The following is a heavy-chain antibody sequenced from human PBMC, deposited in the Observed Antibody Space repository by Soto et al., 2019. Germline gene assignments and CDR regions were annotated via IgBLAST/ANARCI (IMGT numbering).Heavy chain of an antibody. V-gene: IGHV1-18*04. D-gene: IGHD1-26*01. CDR3: ARGRMYSGAYHDY. CDR2: ITPYNGNA. J-gene: IGHJ4*02. CDR1: GYTFSNFG. Sequence: ASVKVSCKASGYTFSNFGINWVRQAPGQGLEWMGWITPYNGNANYAQKHQDRLTITTDTSTNTAYLELRSLRSDDTAVYFCARGRMYSGAYHDYWGQGTLGTVSS.